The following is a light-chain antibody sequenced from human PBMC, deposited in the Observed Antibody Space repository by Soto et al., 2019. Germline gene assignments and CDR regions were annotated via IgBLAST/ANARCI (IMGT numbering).Light chain of an antibody. V-gene: IGKV3D-15*01. J-gene: IGKJ1*01. CDR2: GAS. Sequence: EIVLTQSPATLSLSPGERATLSCRASQSVSNDLAWYQQKPGQAPRLLIYGASTRATGIPERFSGSGSGTEFTLTISSLQSEDFAVYYCQQYTNWPKTFGQGTKVGI. CDR3: QQYTNWPKT. CDR1: QSVSND.